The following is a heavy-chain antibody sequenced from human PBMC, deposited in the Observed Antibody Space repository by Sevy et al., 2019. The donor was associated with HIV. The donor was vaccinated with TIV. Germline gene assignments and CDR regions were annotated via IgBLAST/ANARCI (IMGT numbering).Heavy chain of an antibody. Sequence: GGSLRLSCAASGFTFNYYGMYWVRQAPGKGLEWVSFIRYDGSNKDYADSVKGRFTISRDNSKNTMYLQMNSLRGEDTAQYHCAKDRVVVVPAAPGLGYYYGMDVWGQGTTVTVSS. J-gene: IGHJ6*02. CDR3: AKDRVVVVPAAPGLGYYYGMDV. CDR1: GFTFNYYG. CDR2: IRYDGSNK. D-gene: IGHD2-2*01. V-gene: IGHV3-30*02.